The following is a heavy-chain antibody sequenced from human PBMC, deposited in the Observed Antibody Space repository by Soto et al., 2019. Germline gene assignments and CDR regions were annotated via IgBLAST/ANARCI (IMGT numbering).Heavy chain of an antibody. CDR1: GGSISSYY. CDR2: IYYSGST. V-gene: IGHV4-59*01. J-gene: IGHJ5*02. Sequence: QVQLQESGPGLVKPSETLSLTCTVSGGSISSYYWSWIRQPPGKGLEWIGYIYYSGSTNYNPSLKSRVTISVDTSKNQFSLKLSSVTAADTAVYYCAGGYCITTSCYDWFDPWGQGTLVTVSS. CDR3: AGGYCITTSCYDWFDP. D-gene: IGHD2-2*01.